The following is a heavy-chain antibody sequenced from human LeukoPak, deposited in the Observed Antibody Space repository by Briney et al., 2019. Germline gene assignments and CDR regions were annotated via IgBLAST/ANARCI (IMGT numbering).Heavy chain of an antibody. CDR2: IYHSGST. D-gene: IGHD3-10*01. V-gene: IGHV4-4*02. CDR1: GGSISSSNW. Sequence: PSGTLSLTCAVSGGSISSSNWWSWVRQPPGKGLEWIGEIYHSGSTNYNPSLKSRVTISVDTSKNQFSLKLSSVTAADTAVYYCAREALYGSGSYGPLGYWGQGTLVTVSS. J-gene: IGHJ4*02. CDR3: AREALYGSGSYGPLGY.